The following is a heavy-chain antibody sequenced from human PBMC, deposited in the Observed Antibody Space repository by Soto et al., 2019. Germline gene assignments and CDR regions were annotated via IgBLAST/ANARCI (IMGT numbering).Heavy chain of an antibody. CDR2: IYYSGST. V-gene: IGHV4-59*01. D-gene: IGHD5-18*01. CDR3: ARVEYSYYFDY. Sequence: PSETLSLTCTVSGGSISSYYWSWIRQPPGKGLEWIGYIYYSGSTNYNPSLKSRVTISVDTSKNQFSLKLSSVTAADTAVYYCARVEYSYYFDYWGSETLLVTVSS. CDR1: GGSISSYY. J-gene: IGHJ4*03.